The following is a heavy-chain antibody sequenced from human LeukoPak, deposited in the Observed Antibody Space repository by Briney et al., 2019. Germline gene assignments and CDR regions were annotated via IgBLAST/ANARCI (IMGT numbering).Heavy chain of an antibody. CDR3: ARDCSSTSCYGVVGMDV. D-gene: IGHD2-2*01. J-gene: IGHJ6*04. V-gene: IGHV4-59*01. CDR1: GGSISSYY. Sequence: SETLSLTCTVSGGSISSYYWSWIRLPPGKGLEWIGYIYYSGSTNYNPSLKSRVTISVDTSKNQFSLKLSSVTAAGTAVYYCARDCSSTSCYGVVGMDVWGKGTTVTVSS. CDR2: IYYSGST.